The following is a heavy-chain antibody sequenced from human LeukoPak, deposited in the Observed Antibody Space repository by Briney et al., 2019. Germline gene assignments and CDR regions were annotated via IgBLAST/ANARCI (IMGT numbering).Heavy chain of an antibody. CDR3: ARDDVRLGGPSPY. CDR1: GYTFTSYS. V-gene: IGHV1-46*01. J-gene: IGHJ4*02. D-gene: IGHD3-10*02. CDR2: MNPSGGST. Sequence: GASVTVSCKASGYTFTSYSMHWVRQAPGQGLEWMAIMNPSGGSTTYAQKFQGRVTMTRDTSTGTVYMDLSSLRPEDTAVYYCARDDVRLGGPSPYWGQGTLVTVSS.